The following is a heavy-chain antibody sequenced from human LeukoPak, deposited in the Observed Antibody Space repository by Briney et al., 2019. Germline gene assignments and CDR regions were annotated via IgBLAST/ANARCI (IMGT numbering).Heavy chain of an antibody. V-gene: IGHV4-34*01. Sequence: SETLSLTCAVYGGSFSGYYWSWIRQPPGKGLEWIGEINHSGSTNYNPSLKSRVTISVDTSKNQFSLKLSSVTAADTAVYYCARLGIAAAGTDYWGQGTLVTVSS. D-gene: IGHD6-13*01. CDR1: GGSFSGYY. CDR3: ARLGIAAAGTDY. J-gene: IGHJ4*02. CDR2: INHSGST.